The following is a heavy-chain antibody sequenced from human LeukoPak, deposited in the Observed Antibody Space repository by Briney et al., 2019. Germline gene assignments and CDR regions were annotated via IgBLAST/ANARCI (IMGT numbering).Heavy chain of an antibody. D-gene: IGHD4-23*01. CDR1: GYTFTSYG. J-gene: IGHJ4*02. Sequence: ASVKVSCKASGYTFTSYGISWVRQAPGQGLEWMGWISAYNGNTNYAQKLQGRVTMTTDTSTSTDYMELRSLRSDDTAVYYCASKVDYGGKILDYWGQGTLVTVSS. CDR2: ISAYNGNT. CDR3: ASKVDYGGKILDY. V-gene: IGHV1-18*01.